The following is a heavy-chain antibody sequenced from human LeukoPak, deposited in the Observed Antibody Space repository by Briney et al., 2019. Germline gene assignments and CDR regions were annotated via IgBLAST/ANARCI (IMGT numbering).Heavy chain of an antibody. CDR2: ISGSGGST. J-gene: IGHJ4*02. CDR3: ASRPYDSPGY. Sequence: VVSLRLSCAASRFTFSSYAMSWVPHAPGRGLEWVSAISGSGGSTYYADSVKGRFTISRDNSKNTLYLQMNSLRAEDTAVYYCASRPYDSPGYWGQGTLVTVSS. D-gene: IGHD3-22*01. V-gene: IGHV3-23*01. CDR1: RFTFSSYA.